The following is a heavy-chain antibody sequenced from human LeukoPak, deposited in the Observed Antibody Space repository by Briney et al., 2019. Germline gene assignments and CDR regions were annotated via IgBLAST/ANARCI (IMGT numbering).Heavy chain of an antibody. V-gene: IGHV1-8*01. Sequence: ASVNVSFKSSGYTFTTYDINWVRQATAQGLELMGWMNPNSGNRGYAQKFQGRVTMARNTSISTAYMELSSLRSEDTAVYYCARGPNKSDGGNSGSAWFDPWGEGTLVTVSS. CDR3: ARGPNKSDGGNSGSAWFDP. CDR1: GYTFTTYD. D-gene: IGHD4-23*01. CDR2: MNPNSGNR. J-gene: IGHJ5*02.